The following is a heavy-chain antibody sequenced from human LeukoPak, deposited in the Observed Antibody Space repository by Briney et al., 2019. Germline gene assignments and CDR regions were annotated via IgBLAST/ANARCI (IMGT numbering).Heavy chain of an antibody. CDR2: VYYTGST. J-gene: IGHJ4*02. Sequence: SETLSLTCTVSGGSISGDYWIWIRQPPGKGLEWIAFVYYTGSTDYNPSLKSRVTISVDTSKNQFSLKLNSVTAADTAVYYCARGGASSRYFDFWGQGTLVTVSS. V-gene: IGHV4-59*01. CDR1: GGSISGDY. D-gene: IGHD6-13*01. CDR3: ARGGASSRYFDF.